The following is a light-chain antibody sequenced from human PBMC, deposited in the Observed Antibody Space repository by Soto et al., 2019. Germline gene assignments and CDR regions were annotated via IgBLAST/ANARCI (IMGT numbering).Light chain of an antibody. CDR2: GAS. J-gene: IGKJ4*01. CDR3: QQYGSSPLT. CDR1: QSVSSSY. Sequence: EIVLAQSPGTLSLSPGERATLSCRASQSVSSSYLAWYQQKPGQAPRLLIYGASSRATGIPDRFSGSGSGTDFTLTISRLEPEDSEVYYCQQYGSSPLTFGGGTKVDIK. V-gene: IGKV3-20*01.